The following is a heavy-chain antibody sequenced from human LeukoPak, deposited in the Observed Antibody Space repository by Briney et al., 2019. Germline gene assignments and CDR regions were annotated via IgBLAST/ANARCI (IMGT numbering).Heavy chain of an antibody. Sequence: GGSLRLSCAASGFTFSSYAMSWVRQAPGKGLEWVSAISGSGGSTYYADSVKGRFTISRDNSKNTLYLQMNSLRAEDTAVYYCAKAGVITMIVVVTPVYFDYWGQGTLVTVSS. CDR3: AKAGVITMIVVVTPVYFDY. D-gene: IGHD3-22*01. CDR2: ISGSGGST. CDR1: GFTFSSYA. V-gene: IGHV3-23*01. J-gene: IGHJ4*02.